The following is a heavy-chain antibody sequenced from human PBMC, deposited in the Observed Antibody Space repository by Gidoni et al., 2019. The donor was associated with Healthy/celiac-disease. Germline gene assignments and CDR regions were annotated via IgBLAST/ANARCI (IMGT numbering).Heavy chain of an antibody. Sequence: QVTLKEAGPVLVKPTETLTLTCTVSGFSLSNARMGGSWIRQPPGKALEWLAHIFSNDEKSYRTSLKSRLTIAKATSKSQVVLTMTNMDPVDTATYYCARILAERAGGAFDYWGQATLVTVSS. V-gene: IGHV2-26*01. CDR2: IFSNDEK. D-gene: IGHD6-13*01. CDR3: ARILAERAGGAFDY. J-gene: IGHJ4*02. CDR1: GFSLSNARMG.